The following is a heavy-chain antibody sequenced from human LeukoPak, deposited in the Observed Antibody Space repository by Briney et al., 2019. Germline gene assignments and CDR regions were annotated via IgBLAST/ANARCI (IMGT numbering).Heavy chain of an antibody. V-gene: IGHV1-2*02. D-gene: IGHD6-19*01. CDR2: INPNSGGT. Sequence: ASVKVSCKASGYTFTGYYMHWVRQAPGQGLEWMGWINPNSGGTNYAQKFQGRVTMTRDTSISTAYMELSRLRSDDTAVYYCARDYSSGWYVMDYWGQGTLVTVSS. CDR1: GYTFTGYY. CDR3: ARDYSSGWYVMDY. J-gene: IGHJ4*02.